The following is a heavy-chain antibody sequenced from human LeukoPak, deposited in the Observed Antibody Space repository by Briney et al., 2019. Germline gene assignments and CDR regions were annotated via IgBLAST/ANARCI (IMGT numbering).Heavy chain of an antibody. J-gene: IGHJ4*02. D-gene: IGHD3-22*01. CDR3: ARYRGRYSSGYYLDY. CDR2: IYYSGST. Sequence: SGTLSLTCTVSGGSISSYYWSWIRQPPGKGLEWIGYIYYSGSTNYNPSLKSRVTISVDTSKNQFSLKLSSVTAADTAVYYCARYRGRYSSGYYLDYWGQGTLVTVSS. V-gene: IGHV4-59*08. CDR1: GGSISSYY.